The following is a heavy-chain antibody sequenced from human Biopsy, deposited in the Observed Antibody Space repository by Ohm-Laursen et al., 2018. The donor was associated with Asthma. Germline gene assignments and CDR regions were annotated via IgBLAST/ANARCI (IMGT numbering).Heavy chain of an antibody. D-gene: IGHD6-13*01. CDR1: GFTFGGYA. Sequence: SLRLSCAASGFTFGGYAMSWARQAPGKGLEWVANIKHDGTEKNHVDSLKGRFTISRDNAKNSLYLQMNSLRAEDTAVYYCARVGYSSGWYGDYYYGMDVWGQRTTVTVSS. CDR2: IKHDGTEK. CDR3: ARVGYSSGWYGDYYYGMDV. V-gene: IGHV3-7*01. J-gene: IGHJ6*02.